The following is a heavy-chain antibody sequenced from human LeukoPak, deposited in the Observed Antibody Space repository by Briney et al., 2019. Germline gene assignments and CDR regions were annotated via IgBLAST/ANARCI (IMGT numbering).Heavy chain of an antibody. Sequence: PGGSLRLSCAVSGFTFNMYALHWVRQAPGKGLEWVAVTSYDESYKHYADSVRGRFTISRDNSKNTLYLQMNSLRTEDTAVYKCARGGWADQLYAAFDIWGQGTMVTVSS. CDR2: TSYDESYK. J-gene: IGHJ3*02. CDR1: GFTFNMYA. CDR3: ARGGWADQLYAAFDI. D-gene: IGHD2-2*01. V-gene: IGHV3-30*04.